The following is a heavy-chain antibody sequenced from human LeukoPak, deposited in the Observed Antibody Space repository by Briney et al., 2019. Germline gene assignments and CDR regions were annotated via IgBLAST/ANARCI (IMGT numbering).Heavy chain of an antibody. CDR3: ARSDRDLWYFDL. Sequence: PSETLSLTCTVSGGSISTYYWSWIRQPPGKGLEWIGYVYYSGTTSYEYKSSLKSRVTISVDTSKNQFSLRLSSVTAADTAVYYCARSDRDLWYFDLWGRGTLVTVSS. CDR1: GGSISTYY. J-gene: IGHJ2*01. CDR2: VYYSGTT. V-gene: IGHV4-59*01.